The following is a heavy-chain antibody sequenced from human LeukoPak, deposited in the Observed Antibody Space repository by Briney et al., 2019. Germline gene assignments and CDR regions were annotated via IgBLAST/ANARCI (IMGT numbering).Heavy chain of an antibody. V-gene: IGHV3-23*01. Sequence: GGSLRLSCAASGFTFSSYAMSWVRQAPGKGLEWVSAISGSGGSTYYADSVKGRFTISRDNSKNTLYLQMNSLRAEDTAVYYCAKQADDFWSGYYKGVYFDYWGQGTLVTVSS. J-gene: IGHJ4*02. D-gene: IGHD3-3*01. CDR2: ISGSGGST. CDR3: AKQADDFWSGYYKGVYFDY. CDR1: GFTFSSYA.